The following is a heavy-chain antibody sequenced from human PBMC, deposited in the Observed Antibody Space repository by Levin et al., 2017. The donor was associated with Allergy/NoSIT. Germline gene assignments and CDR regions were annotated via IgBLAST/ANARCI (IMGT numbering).Heavy chain of an antibody. J-gene: IGHJ4*02. D-gene: IGHD4-23*01. Sequence: GESLKISCAASGFTFSSYGMHWVRQAPGKGLEWVAVISYDGSNKYYADSVKGRFTISRDNSKNTLYLQMNSLRAEDTAVYYCAKDFLTTVVNYFDYWGQGTLVTVSS. CDR2: ISYDGSNK. CDR3: AKDFLTTVVNYFDY. CDR1: GFTFSSYG. V-gene: IGHV3-30*18.